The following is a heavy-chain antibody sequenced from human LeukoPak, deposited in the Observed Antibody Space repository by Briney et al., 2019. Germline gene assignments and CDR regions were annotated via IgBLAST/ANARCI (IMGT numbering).Heavy chain of an antibody. CDR2: IYNDGTT. D-gene: IGHD2-15*01. V-gene: IGHV3-53*01. J-gene: IGHJ6*03. Sequence: PEGSLRLSCAASGFSVSSNYMSWVRQAPGKGLQWVSVIYNDGTTYYADSVKGRFTISRDNSKNMLYLQMNSLRAEDTAVYYCAREICGGSCNPPSYMDVWGNGTTVTVSS. CDR1: GFSVSSNY. CDR3: AREICGGSCNPPSYMDV.